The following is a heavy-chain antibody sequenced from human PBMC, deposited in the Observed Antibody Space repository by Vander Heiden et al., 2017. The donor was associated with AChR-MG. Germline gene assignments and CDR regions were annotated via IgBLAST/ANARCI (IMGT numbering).Heavy chain of an antibody. D-gene: IGHD3-9*01. CDR1: GGSISSGGYY. CDR3: ARVGVLRYFDWSKTEAPPAAVLDY. CDR2: IYYSGST. V-gene: IGHV4-31*03. J-gene: IGHJ4*02. Sequence: QVQLQESGPGLVKPSQTLSLTCTVSGGSISSGGYYWSWLRQHPGKGLEWIGYIYYSGSTYYNPSLKSRVTISVDTSKNQFSLKLSSVTAADTAVYYCARVGVLRYFDWSKTEAPPAAVLDYWGQGTLVTVSS.